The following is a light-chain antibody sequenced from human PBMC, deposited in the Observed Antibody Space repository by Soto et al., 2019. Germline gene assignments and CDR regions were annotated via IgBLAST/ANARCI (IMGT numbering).Light chain of an antibody. V-gene: IGKV1-12*01. Sequence: DIQMTQSPSSVSASIGDRVTITCRASQDISSWLAWYQQKPGKATKLLIYAASSLQSEVPSRFSGSGSGTDFTLTISSLQPEDFATYYCQQANSFPWTFGQGTKVEIK. J-gene: IGKJ1*01. CDR2: AAS. CDR3: QQANSFPWT. CDR1: QDISSW.